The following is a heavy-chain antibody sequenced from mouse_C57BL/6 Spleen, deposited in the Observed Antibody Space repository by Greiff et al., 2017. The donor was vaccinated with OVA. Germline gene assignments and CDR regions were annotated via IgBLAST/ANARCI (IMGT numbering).Heavy chain of an antibody. J-gene: IGHJ4*01. Sequence: EVQLVESGGGLVKPGGSLKLSCAASGFTFSSYAMSWVRQTPEKRLEWVATISDGGSYTYYPDNVKGRFTISRDTAKNNLYLQMSHLKSEDTAMYYCARDDYYGSSYDAMDYWGQGTSVTVSS. D-gene: IGHD1-1*01. CDR2: ISDGGSYT. CDR1: GFTFSSYA. V-gene: IGHV5-4*01. CDR3: ARDDYYGSSYDAMDY.